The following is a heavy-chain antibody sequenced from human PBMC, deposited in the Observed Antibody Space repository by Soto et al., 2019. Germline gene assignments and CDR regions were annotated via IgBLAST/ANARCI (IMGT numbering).Heavy chain of an antibody. V-gene: IGHV3-72*01. CDR2: SRHKANSFST. D-gene: IGHD2-21*01. CDR3: TRIAYNYGPGDY. CDR1: GFTFSDHY. J-gene: IGHJ4*02. Sequence: EVQLVESGGGLVQPGGSLRLSCEVSGFTFSDHYIDWVRQAPGKGLEWVGRSRHKANSFSTAYAPSVKGRFTISRDDSKSSVYLQMNSLKTDDTAVYYCTRIAYNYGPGDYWGQGTLVTVSS.